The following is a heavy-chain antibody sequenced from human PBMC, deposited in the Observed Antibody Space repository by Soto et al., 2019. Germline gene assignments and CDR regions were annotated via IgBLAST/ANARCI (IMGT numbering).Heavy chain of an antibody. V-gene: IGHV4-59*01. CDR3: ARVKSGIAAAGTFDY. CDR2: IYYSGST. Sequence: SETLSLTCTVSGGSISSYYWSWIRQPPGKGLEWIGYIYYSGSTNYNPSLKSRVTISVDTSKNQFSLKLSSVTAADTAVYYCARVKSGIAAAGTFDYWGQGTLVTVSS. CDR1: GGSISSYY. D-gene: IGHD6-13*01. J-gene: IGHJ4*02.